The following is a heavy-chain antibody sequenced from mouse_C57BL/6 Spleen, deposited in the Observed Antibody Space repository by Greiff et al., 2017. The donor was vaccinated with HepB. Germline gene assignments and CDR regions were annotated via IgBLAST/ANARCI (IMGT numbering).Heavy chain of an antibody. CDR2: INPGSGGT. CDR3: AREGAYYSNPFAY. Sequence: VQLQESGAELVRPGTSVKVSCKASGYAFTNYLIEWVKQRPGQGLEWIGVINPGSGGTNYNEKFKGKATLTADKSSSTAYMQLSSLTSEDSAVYFCAREGAYYSNPFAYWGQGTLVTVSA. CDR1: GYAFTNYL. J-gene: IGHJ3*01. V-gene: IGHV1-54*01. D-gene: IGHD2-5*01.